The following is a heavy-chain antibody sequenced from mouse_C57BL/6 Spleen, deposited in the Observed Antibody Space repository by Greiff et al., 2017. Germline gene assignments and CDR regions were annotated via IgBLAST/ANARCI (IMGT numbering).Heavy chain of an antibody. D-gene: IGHD2-3*01. CDR3: ARQSDGCYAPWFAY. Sequence: EVKLMESGPELVKPGASVKISCKASGYSFTDYNMNWVKQSNGKSLEWIGVINPNYGTTSYNQKFKGKATLTVDQSSSTAYMQLNSLTSEGSAVYYCARQSDGCYAPWFAYWGQGTLVTVSA. V-gene: IGHV1-39*01. CDR2: INPNYGTT. J-gene: IGHJ3*01. CDR1: GYSFTDYN.